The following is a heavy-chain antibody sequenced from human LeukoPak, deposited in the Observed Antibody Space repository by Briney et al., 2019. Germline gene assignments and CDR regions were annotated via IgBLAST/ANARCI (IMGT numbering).Heavy chain of an antibody. V-gene: IGHV3-30*04. CDR1: GFTFSSYA. CDR3: ARPRRITMIVVVPSGGMDV. D-gene: IGHD3-22*01. J-gene: IGHJ6*02. Sequence: PGRSLRLSCAASGFTFSSYAMHWVRQAPGKGLEWVAVISYDGSNKYYADSVKGRFTISRDNSKNTLYLQMNSLRAEDTAVYYCARPRRITMIVVVPSGGMDVWGQGTTVTVSS. CDR2: ISYDGSNK.